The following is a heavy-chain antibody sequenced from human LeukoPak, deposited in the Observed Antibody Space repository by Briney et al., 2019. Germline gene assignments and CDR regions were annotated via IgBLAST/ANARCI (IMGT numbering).Heavy chain of an antibody. J-gene: IGHJ4*02. CDR1: GFTFSSYA. V-gene: IGHV3-30*04. CDR3: AGDRSLYYFDY. CDR2: ISYDGSNK. Sequence: GGSLRLSCAASGFTFSSYAMHWVRQAPGRGLEWVAVISYDGSNKYYADSVKGRFTISRDNSKNTLYLQMNSLRAEDTAVYYCAGDRSLYYFDYWGQGTLVTVSS.